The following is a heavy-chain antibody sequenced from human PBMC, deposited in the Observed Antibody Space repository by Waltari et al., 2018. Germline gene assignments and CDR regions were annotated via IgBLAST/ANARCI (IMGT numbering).Heavy chain of an antibody. CDR2: VSGTGGLK. J-gene: IGHJ5*01. V-gene: IGHV3-23*01. Sequence: EVQLLQSGGGLVQPGGSLKLSCVASGFTFSSFAMGWVRQAPGKGLEWVSGVSGTGGLKYYADSVKGRFTISRDNAKNTVYLEISSLRADDTAVYYCAKTARGVIEDWFDSWGQGSLVSVSS. CDR1: GFTFSSFA. D-gene: IGHD3-10*01. CDR3: AKTARGVIEDWFDS.